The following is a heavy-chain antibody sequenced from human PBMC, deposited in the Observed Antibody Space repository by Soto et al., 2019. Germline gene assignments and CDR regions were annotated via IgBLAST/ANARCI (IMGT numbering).Heavy chain of an antibody. J-gene: IGHJ5*02. Sequence: VASVKVSCKASGYTFSSYYIHWVRQAPGQRLEWMGWINAGNTNTRYSRKFQGRVTITRDTSATTAYMELNSLRSEDTAVYYCAREAVAAAGTDNWFDPWGQGTLVTVSS. V-gene: IGHV1-3*01. CDR2: INAGNTNT. D-gene: IGHD6-13*01. CDR1: GYTFSSYY. CDR3: AREAVAAAGTDNWFDP.